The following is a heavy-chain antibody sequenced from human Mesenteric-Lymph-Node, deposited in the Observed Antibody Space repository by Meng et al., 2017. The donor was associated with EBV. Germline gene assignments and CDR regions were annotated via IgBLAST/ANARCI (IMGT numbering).Heavy chain of an antibody. Sequence: LQLPECGSGVVRPSEPLSLTCNVSVGSISGSPYYWGWIRQPPGKGLEWIGSIFHNGRTNHNPSLKSRVAISVDTSKNQLSLNLTSVTVADTAVYYCAREPPDFYDSSGQYQTVHYWGQGTLVTVDS. CDR2: IFHNGRT. D-gene: IGHD3-22*01. V-gene: IGHV4-39*07. CDR1: VGSISGSPYY. CDR3: AREPPDFYDSSGQYQTVHY. J-gene: IGHJ4*02.